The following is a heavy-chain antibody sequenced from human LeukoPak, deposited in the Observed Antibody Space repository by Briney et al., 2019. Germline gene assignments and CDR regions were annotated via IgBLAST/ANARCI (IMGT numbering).Heavy chain of an antibody. CDR2: ISWNSGSI. CDR3: AKDWDYYDSGGRWGAFDI. V-gene: IGHV3-9*01. CDR1: GFIFDDYA. D-gene: IGHD3-22*01. J-gene: IGHJ3*02. Sequence: GGSLRLSCAASGFIFDDYAMHWVRQAPGKGLEWVSGISWNSGSIEYADSVKGRFTISRDNAKKSLFLQMNSLRAEGTALYYCAKDWDYYDSGGRWGAFDIWGQGTMVTVSS.